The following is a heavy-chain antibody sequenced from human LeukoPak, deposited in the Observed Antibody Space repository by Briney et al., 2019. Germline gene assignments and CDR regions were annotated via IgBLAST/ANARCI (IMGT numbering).Heavy chain of an antibody. V-gene: IGHV1-2*02. D-gene: IGHD3-10*01. CDR1: GYTFPPYH. CDR2: INHNSGGT. J-gene: IGHJ5*02. CDR3: AVSDMVRGAWLDP. Sequence: SSVKVSYQASGYTFPPYHMHWVRQPPGHGLEWIGWINHNSGGTNYEPKFQGRVTMTRDTSISTAYMELSRLRSDDTAVYYCAVSDMVRGAWLDPWGEGTLVTVSS.